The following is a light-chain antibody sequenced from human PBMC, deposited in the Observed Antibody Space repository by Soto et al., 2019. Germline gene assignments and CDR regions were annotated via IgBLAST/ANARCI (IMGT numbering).Light chain of an antibody. V-gene: IGLV2-8*01. CDR2: EVS. CDR1: SSDVGGYNY. CDR3: AAWDDSLNGVL. Sequence: QSALTQPPSASGSPGQSVTISCTGTSSDVGGYNYVSWYQQHPGKAPKLMIYEVSKRPSGVPDRFSGSKSGNTASLTVSGLQAEDEAEYYCAAWDDSLNGVLFGGGTKLTVL. J-gene: IGLJ2*01.